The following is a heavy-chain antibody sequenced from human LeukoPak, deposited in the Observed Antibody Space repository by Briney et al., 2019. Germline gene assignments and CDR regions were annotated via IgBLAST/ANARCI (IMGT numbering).Heavy chain of an antibody. V-gene: IGHV4-39*07. CDR3: ARARDYYDSSLFDY. Sequence: KPSETLPLTCTVSGGSISSSSYYWGWIRQPPGKGLEWIGSIYYSGSTNYNPSLKSRVTISVDTSKNQFSLKLSSVTAADTAVYYCARARDYYDSSLFDYWGQGTLVTVSS. D-gene: IGHD3-22*01. CDR1: GGSISSSSYY. CDR2: IYYSGST. J-gene: IGHJ4*02.